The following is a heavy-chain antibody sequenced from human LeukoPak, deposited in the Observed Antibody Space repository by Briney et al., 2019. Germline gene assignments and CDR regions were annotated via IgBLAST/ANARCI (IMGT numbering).Heavy chain of an antibody. CDR2: IKQDGSEK. Sequence: GGSLRLSCAASGFTFSSYWMSWVREAPGKGVERVANIKQDGSEKYYVDSVEGRFTISRDNAKNSLYLQMNSVRAEDTGLYYCATEIAVAGTGEDYWGQGTLVTVSS. CDR1: GFTFSSYW. CDR3: ATEIAVAGTGEDY. V-gene: IGHV3-7*03. D-gene: IGHD6-19*01. J-gene: IGHJ4*02.